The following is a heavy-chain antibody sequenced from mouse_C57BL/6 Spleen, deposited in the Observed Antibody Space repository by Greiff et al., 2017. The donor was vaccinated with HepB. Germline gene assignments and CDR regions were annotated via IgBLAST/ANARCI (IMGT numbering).Heavy chain of an antibody. CDR1: GYTFTDYY. V-gene: IGHV1-26*01. J-gene: IGHJ3*01. D-gene: IGHD6-5*01. CDR2: INHNNGGT. CDR3: ARAGLRGDWFDY. Sequence: EVQLQQSGPELVKPGASVKISCKASGYTFTDYYMNWVKQSHGKSLEWIGDINHNNGGTSYNQKFKGKATLTVDKSSSTAYMELSSLTSEDSAVYYCARAGLRGDWFDYWGQGTLVTVSA.